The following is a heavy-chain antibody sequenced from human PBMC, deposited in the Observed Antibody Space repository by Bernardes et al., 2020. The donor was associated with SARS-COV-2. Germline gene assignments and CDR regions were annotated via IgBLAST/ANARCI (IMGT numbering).Heavy chain of an antibody. Sequence: GGSLRRSCAASGFTFSDYEMNWVRQAPGKGLEWIAYISNGGITMSYADSVRGRFTISRDNAKNSLFLQMNSLRAEDAALYYCAAFTGTTGFWGQGTLVTVSS. J-gene: IGHJ4*02. D-gene: IGHD1-7*01. CDR1: GFTFSDYE. CDR2: ISNGGITM. CDR3: AAFTGTTGF. V-gene: IGHV3-48*03.